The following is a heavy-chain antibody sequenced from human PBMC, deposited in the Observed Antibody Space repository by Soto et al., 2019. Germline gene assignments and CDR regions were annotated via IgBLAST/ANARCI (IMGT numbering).Heavy chain of an antibody. V-gene: IGHV3-48*01. Sequence: EVQLVESGGGLVQPGGSLRLSCAASGFTFSSYSMNWVRQAPGKGLEGVSYISSSSSTIYYADSVKGPFTNSRDNAKKSLSLQMTRLRAEETAAYYCASSYDSGDLWYYSYGMDVWGQGTTVTVSS. CDR2: ISSSSSTI. CDR3: ASSYDSGDLWYYSYGMDV. CDR1: GFTFSSYS. J-gene: IGHJ6*02. D-gene: IGHD4-17*01.